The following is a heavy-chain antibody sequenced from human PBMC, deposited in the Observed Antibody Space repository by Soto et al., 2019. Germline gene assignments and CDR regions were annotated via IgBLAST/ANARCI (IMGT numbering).Heavy chain of an antibody. CDR2: ISSSSSYI. CDR3: ARALGGYCSSTSCYGGRNYYYYYYMDV. Sequence: GGSLRLSCAASGFTFSSYSMNWVRQAPGKGLEWVSSISSSSSYIYYADSVKGRFTISRDNAKNSLYLQMNSLRAEDTAVYYCARALGGYCSSTSCYGGRNYYYYYYMDVWGKGTTVTVSS. CDR1: GFTFSSYS. D-gene: IGHD2-2*01. V-gene: IGHV3-21*01. J-gene: IGHJ6*03.